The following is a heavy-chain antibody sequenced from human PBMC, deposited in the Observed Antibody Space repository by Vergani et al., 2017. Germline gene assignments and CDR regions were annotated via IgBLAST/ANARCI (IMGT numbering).Heavy chain of an antibody. V-gene: IGHV5-51*01. Sequence: EVQLVQSGAEVKKPGESLKISCKGSGYSFTSYWIGWVRQRPGKGLEWMGIIYPGDSDTRYSPSFQGQVTISAGKSISTAYLQWSSLKASDTAMYYCAGSLGYSYGYVYFDYWGQGTLVTVSS. J-gene: IGHJ4*02. CDR1: GYSFTSYW. CDR2: IYPGDSDT. CDR3: AGSLGYSYGYVYFDY. D-gene: IGHD5-18*01.